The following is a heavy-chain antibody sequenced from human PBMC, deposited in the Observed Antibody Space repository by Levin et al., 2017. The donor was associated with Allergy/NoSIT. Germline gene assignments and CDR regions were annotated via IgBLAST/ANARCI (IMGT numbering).Heavy chain of an antibody. V-gene: IGHV3-7*01. Sequence: LSLTCAASGFTFSNYWMSWVRQAPGKGLEWVANIKQDGTQKYYLGSVKGRFAISRDNAKNSLYLQLNSLRAEDTAVYYCTRVKGAYDTSEHWGQGTLVTVSS. D-gene: IGHD5-12*01. CDR2: IKQDGTQK. CDR1: GFTFSNYW. CDR3: TRVKGAYDTSEH. J-gene: IGHJ4*02.